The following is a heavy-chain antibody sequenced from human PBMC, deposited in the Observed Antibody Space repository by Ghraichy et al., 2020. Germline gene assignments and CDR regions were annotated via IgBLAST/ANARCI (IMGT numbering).Heavy chain of an antibody. V-gene: IGHV3-64D*06. J-gene: IGHJ4*02. CDR1: GFTFSSYA. D-gene: IGHD6-19*01. Sequence: GSLRLSCSASGFTFSSYATHWVRQAPGKGLEYVSAISSNGGSTYYADSVKGRFTISRDNSKNTLYLQMSSLRAEDTAVYYCVISSKEQWLPFDYWGQGTLVTVSS. CDR3: VISSKEQWLPFDY. CDR2: ISSNGGST.